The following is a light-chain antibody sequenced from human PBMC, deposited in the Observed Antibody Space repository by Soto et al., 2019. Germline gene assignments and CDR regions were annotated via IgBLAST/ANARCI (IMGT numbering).Light chain of an antibody. V-gene: IGLV2-23*02. CDR3: CADAGRSTYV. J-gene: IGLJ1*01. Sequence: QSALTQPASVSGSPGQSITISCTRTSSDVGSYSFVSWYQQHPGEVTKVMIYEVSKRPSGVSDRFSGSKSGNTASLTISWLQAEDEADYYCCADAGRSTYVFGTGTKVTVL. CDR2: EVS. CDR1: SSDVGSYSF.